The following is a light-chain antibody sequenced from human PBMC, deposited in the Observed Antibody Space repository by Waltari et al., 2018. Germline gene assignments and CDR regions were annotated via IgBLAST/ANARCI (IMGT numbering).Light chain of an antibody. V-gene: IGLV2-14*03. Sequence: QSALTQPASVSGSPGPSITIPCTGPSTHVGCYNYVSWYQQQPGKAPKLLIYNVNHRPSGISNRFSGSKSGNTASLTISGLQDEDEADYYCSSYSPSTTLGIFGGGTRLTVL. CDR1: STHVGCYNY. CDR3: SSYSPSTTLGI. CDR2: NVN. J-gene: IGLJ2*01.